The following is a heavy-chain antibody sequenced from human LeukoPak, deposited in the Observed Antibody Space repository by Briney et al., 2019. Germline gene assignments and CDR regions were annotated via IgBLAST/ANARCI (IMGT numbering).Heavy chain of an antibody. CDR1: GFMFSNYW. Sequence: QPGGSLRLSCVASGFMFSNYWMSWVRQAPGKGLEWVANIKQDGREKYYLDSVRGRFTISRDNSKNTLYLQMNSLRPEDTAVYYCAKDGCSSTSCSIAYYFDYWGQGTLVTVSS. CDR2: IKQDGREK. CDR3: AKDGCSSTSCSIAYYFDY. D-gene: IGHD2-2*01. V-gene: IGHV3-7*01. J-gene: IGHJ4*02.